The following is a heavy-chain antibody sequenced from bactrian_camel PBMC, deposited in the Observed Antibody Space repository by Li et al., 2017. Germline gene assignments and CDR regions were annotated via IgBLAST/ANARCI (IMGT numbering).Heavy chain of an antibody. Sequence: QVQLVESGGGSVQAGGSLRIAFTASGFTTRDSYNLDSTWFRKSEGNECEWVAQINSDDSTTYPDSVKGRFTISRDSAKETLYLQMNSLKPEDTAMYYCAAERRLLAPCGDARDYKYRGQGTQVTVS. CDR2: INSDDST. CDR1: GFTTRDSYNLD. CDR3: AAERRLLAPCGDARDYKY. D-gene: IGHD1*01. V-gene: IGHV3S68*01. J-gene: IGHJ4*01.